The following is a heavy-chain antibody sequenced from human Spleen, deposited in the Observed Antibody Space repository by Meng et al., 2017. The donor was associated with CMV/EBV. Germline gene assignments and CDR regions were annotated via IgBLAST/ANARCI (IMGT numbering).Heavy chain of an antibody. CDR3: ARMLELDY. Sequence: GGSLRLSCAASGFTFRSYGMHWVRQAPGRGLEWVAFIWHDGSKTYYADSVKGRFTISRDNSKSTLYLQLNSLRAEDTAVYYCARMLELDYWGQGTLVTVSS. J-gene: IGHJ4*02. CDR1: GFTFRSYG. V-gene: IGHV3-33*01. CDR2: IWHDGSKT. D-gene: IGHD1-7*01.